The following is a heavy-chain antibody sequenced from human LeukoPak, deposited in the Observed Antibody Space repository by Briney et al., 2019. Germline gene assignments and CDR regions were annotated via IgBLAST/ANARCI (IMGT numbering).Heavy chain of an antibody. Sequence: SETLSLTCTVSGGSISSYYWSWNRQPPGMGLEWIGYIYYSGSTNYNPSLKSRVTISVDTSKNQFSLKLGSVTAADTAVYYCARVYTTTHDFDYWGQGTLVTVSS. J-gene: IGHJ4*02. D-gene: IGHD5-12*01. CDR2: IYYSGST. CDR1: GGSISSYY. CDR3: ARVYTTTHDFDY. V-gene: IGHV4-59*01.